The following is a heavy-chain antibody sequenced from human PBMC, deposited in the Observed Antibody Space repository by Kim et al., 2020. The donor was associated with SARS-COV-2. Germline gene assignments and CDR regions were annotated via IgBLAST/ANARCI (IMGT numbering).Heavy chain of an antibody. V-gene: IGHV1-3*01. CDR3: ARDKGYYYYGMDV. Sequence: QRFQDRVTITKNTSASTAYMELSSLRSDDTAVYSCARDKGYYYYGMDVWGQGTTVTVSS. J-gene: IGHJ6*02.